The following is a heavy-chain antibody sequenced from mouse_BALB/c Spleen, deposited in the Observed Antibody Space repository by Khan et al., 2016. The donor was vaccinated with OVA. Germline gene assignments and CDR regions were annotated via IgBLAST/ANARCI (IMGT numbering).Heavy chain of an antibody. CDR3: ARGGLGLRAYAMDY. CDR2: IDPFNGGT. Sequence: VQLQQSGPELMKPGASVKISCKASGYSFTSYYIHWVKQSHGKSLEWIGYIDPFNGGTSCNQKFKGKATLTLDKSSSTAYLHLSSLTSEDSAVYFCARGGLGLRAYAMDYWGQGTSVTVSS. CDR1: GYSFTSYY. J-gene: IGHJ4*01. D-gene: IGHD3-1*01. V-gene: IGHV1S135*01.